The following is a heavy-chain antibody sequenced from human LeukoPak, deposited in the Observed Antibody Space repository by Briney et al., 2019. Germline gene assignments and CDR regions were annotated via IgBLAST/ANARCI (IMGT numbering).Heavy chain of an antibody. D-gene: IGHD6-19*01. J-gene: IGHJ4*02. V-gene: IGHV6-1*01. CDR3: VRGQWNSIYYFDS. Sequence: SQTLSLTCAISGDSVSRNNAGWNWIRQSPSRGLKWLGRTYYRSKFYNDYAVSVQSRITIDPDTSRNQFSLQLNSVTPEDTAIYYCVRGQWNSIYYFDSWGQGTLVTVSS. CDR1: GDSVSRNNAG. CDR2: TYYRSKFYN.